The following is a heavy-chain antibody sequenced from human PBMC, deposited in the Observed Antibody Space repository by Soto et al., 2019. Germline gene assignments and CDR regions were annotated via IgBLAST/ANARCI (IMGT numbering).Heavy chain of an antibody. CDR1: GYTFTSFG. Sequence: GPEVKKPGASVKVSCKTSGYTFTSFGITWVRQAPGQGLEWMGWISTYNGHTKYSEKLQGRVTMTTDTPTGTAYMDLRSLASDDTAVYFCARVKSTVTTPERFFLPLNLDYWGQGTLISVSS. CDR3: ARVKSTVTTPERFFLPLNLDY. D-gene: IGHD4-17*01. V-gene: IGHV1-18*01. J-gene: IGHJ4*02. CDR2: ISTYNGHT.